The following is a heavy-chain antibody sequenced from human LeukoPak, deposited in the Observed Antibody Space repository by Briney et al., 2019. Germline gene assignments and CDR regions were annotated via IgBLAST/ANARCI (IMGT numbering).Heavy chain of an antibody. D-gene: IGHD5-18*01. CDR3: AKGYSYAYDY. V-gene: IGHV3-30*18. CDR1: GFTFSSYG. Sequence: GGSLRLSCAASGFTFSSYGMHWVRQAPGKGLEWVAVISYGGDNKFYGDSARGRFTISRDNSKNTLYLQMNGLRAEDTAVYYCAKGYSYAYDYWGQGTLVTVSS. J-gene: IGHJ4*02. CDR2: ISYGGDNK.